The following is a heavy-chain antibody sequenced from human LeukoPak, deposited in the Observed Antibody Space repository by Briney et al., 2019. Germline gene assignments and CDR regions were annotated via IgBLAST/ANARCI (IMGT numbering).Heavy chain of an antibody. D-gene: IGHD4-17*01. CDR3: ARVGRTTVTAFGSYYGMDV. CDR2: ISSSGSTI. Sequence: GGSLRLSCAASGFTFSDYYRSWIRQAPGKGLEWVSYISSSGSTIYYADSVKGRFTISRDNAKNSLYLQMNSLRAEDTAVYYCARVGRTTVTAFGSYYGMDVWGQGTTVTVSS. V-gene: IGHV3-11*01. J-gene: IGHJ6*02. CDR1: GFTFSDYY.